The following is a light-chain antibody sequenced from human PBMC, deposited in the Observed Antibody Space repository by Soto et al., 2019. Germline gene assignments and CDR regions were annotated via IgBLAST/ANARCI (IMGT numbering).Light chain of an antibody. Sequence: QSVLTQPPSVSGAPGQRVTISCTGSSSNIGAGYDVHWYQQLPGTAPKLPIYRNTNRPSGVPDRFSGSKSGTSASLAITGLQAEDEADYYCQSCDSSLSGSGVFGTGTKVTAL. V-gene: IGLV1-40*01. CDR1: SSNIGAGYD. J-gene: IGLJ1*01. CDR2: RNT. CDR3: QSCDSSLSGSGV.